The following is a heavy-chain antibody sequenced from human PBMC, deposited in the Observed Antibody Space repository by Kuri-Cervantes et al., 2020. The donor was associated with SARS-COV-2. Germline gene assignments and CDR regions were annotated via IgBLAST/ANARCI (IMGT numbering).Heavy chain of an antibody. CDR2: IYHSGST. J-gene: IGHJ4*02. CDR3: ARSTGIVVVPAAIWDYFDY. V-gene: IGHV4-4*02. D-gene: IGHD2-2*01. CDR1: GGSISSSNW. Sequence: GSLRLSCAVSGGSISSSNWWRWVRQPPGKGLEWIGEIYHSGSTNYNPSLKSRVTISVDKSKNQFSLKLSSVTAADTAVYYCARSTGIVVVPAAIWDYFDYWGQGTLVTVSS.